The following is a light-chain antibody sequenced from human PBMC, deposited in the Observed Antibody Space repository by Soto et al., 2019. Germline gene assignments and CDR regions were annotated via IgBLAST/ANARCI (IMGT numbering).Light chain of an antibody. Sequence: EVGMTQSPYTLSVSPGERATLSCRASQSVSSKLAWYQQKPGQAPRVFIYGASTRATDIPARFSGSGSGTDFTLTISRLEPEDFAVYYCQQYGSAPFTFGPGTKVDIK. V-gene: IGKV3-15*01. CDR3: QQYGSAPFT. J-gene: IGKJ3*01. CDR2: GAS. CDR1: QSVSSK.